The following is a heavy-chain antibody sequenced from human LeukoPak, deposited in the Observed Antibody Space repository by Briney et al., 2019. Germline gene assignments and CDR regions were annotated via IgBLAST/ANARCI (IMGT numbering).Heavy chain of an antibody. CDR2: IRYDGSNK. CDR3: AKDTRYLDWLLPSYYYYYGMDV. D-gene: IGHD3-9*01. Sequence: GGSLRLSCAASGFTFSSYGMHWVRQAPGKGLEWVAFIRYDGSNKYYADSVKGRFTISRDNSKNTLYLQMNSLRAEDTAVYYCAKDTRYLDWLLPSYYYYYGMDVWGQGTTVTVSS. V-gene: IGHV3-30*02. J-gene: IGHJ6*02. CDR1: GFTFSSYG.